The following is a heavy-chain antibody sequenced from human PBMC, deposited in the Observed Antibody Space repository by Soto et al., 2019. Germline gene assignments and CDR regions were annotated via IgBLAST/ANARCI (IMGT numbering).Heavy chain of an antibody. CDR2: ISSSSSYI. CDR3: ARDVVTAPRGLDAFDI. CDR1: GFNFSSYA. D-gene: IGHD2-21*02. Sequence: GGSLRLSCAASGFNFSSYAMHWVRQAPGKGLEWVSSISSSSSYIYYADSVKGRFTISRDNAKNSLYLQMNSLRAEDTAVYYCARDVVTAPRGLDAFDIWGQGTMVTVSS. V-gene: IGHV3-21*01. J-gene: IGHJ3*02.